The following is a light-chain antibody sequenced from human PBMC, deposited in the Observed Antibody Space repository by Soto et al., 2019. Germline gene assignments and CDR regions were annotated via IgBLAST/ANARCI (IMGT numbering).Light chain of an antibody. CDR1: SSDVGSHNL. CDR3: CSYAGSSTLV. J-gene: IGLJ3*02. V-gene: IGLV2-23*01. Sequence: QSALTQPASVSGSPGQSITISCTGTSSDVGSHNLVSWYQQHPGKAPKLMIYEGSKRPSGVSNHFSGSKSGNTASLTISGLQAEDEADYYCCSYAGSSTLVFGAGTKLTVL. CDR2: EGS.